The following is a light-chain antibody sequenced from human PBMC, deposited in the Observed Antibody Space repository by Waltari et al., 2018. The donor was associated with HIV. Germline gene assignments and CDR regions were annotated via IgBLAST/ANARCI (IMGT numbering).Light chain of an antibody. V-gene: IGLV2-11*01. Sequence: QSVLTQPGSVSGSLGQSVTITCTGTTSELGGYEQVTWYQKHPDKARKLIIYDITHRPAGVPDRFSSSKSGTTASLTISDLRPEDEAQYYCCSYGGRHTYYVFGTGTLVTV. CDR3: CSYGGRHTYYV. CDR1: TSELGGYEQ. CDR2: DIT. J-gene: IGLJ1*01.